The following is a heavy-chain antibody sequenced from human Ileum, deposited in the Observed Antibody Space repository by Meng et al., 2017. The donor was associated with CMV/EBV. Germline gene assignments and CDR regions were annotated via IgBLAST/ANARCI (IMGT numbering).Heavy chain of an antibody. D-gene: IGHD3-3*01. CDR1: GGSMSGYY. Sequence: QVHRQESGPGLVKPSETLSLTCSVSGGSMSGYYWGWIRQPAGKGLEWIGRIYVSVSTDYNPSLKSRATMSVDTSKKQFSLRLTSVTAADTAVYFCAREVDVDGAVPQKGGYYYDYWGQGILVTVSS. J-gene: IGHJ4*02. CDR3: AREVDVDGAVPQKGGYYYDY. V-gene: IGHV4-4*07. CDR2: IYVSVST.